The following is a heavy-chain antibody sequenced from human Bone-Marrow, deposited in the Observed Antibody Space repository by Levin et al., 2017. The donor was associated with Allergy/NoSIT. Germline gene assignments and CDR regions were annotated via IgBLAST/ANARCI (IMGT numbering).Heavy chain of an antibody. CDR2: IYPGDSDT. D-gene: IGHD2-2*02. CDR1: GYSFTSYW. J-gene: IGHJ5*02. V-gene: IGHV5-51*01. Sequence: GESLKISCKGSGYSFTSYWIGWVRQMPGKGLEWMGIIYPGDSDTRYSPSFQGQVTISADKSISTAYLQWSSLKASDTAMYYCARQAGYCSSTSCYSNWFDPWGQGTLVTVSS. CDR3: ARQAGYCSSTSCYSNWFDP.